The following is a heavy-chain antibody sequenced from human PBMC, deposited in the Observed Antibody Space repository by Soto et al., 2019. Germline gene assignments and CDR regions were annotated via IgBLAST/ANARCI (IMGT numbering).Heavy chain of an antibody. CDR1: GYTFSRYA. J-gene: IGHJ4*02. Sequence: QVQLVQSGAEVKKPGASVKVSCKASGYTFSRYAFSWVRQAPGQGLEWMAWISTYTGDTIYAQKFQGRVTMTTDTSTSTAYMELRRLRSDDTAVYYCARDPAESAYDYWNRHHFDYWGQGTLVTVSS. CDR2: ISTYTGDT. V-gene: IGHV1-18*01. D-gene: IGHD5-12*01. CDR3: ARDPAESAYDYWNRHHFDY.